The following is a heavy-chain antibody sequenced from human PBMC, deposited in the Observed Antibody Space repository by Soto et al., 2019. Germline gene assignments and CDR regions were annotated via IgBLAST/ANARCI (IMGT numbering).Heavy chain of an antibody. J-gene: IGHJ4*02. CDR2: INTDGSYT. CDR3: ARGGCTKTSCYILDF. Sequence: EVQLVESGGGLVQLGGSLRLSCAASGFRFSSYWMHWVRQVPGKGLVWVSHINTDGSYTTYADFAKGRFTVSRDNAKNTLHLQMNSLRAEDTAVYYCARGGCTKTSCYILDFWGQGTFITVSS. V-gene: IGHV3-74*01. CDR1: GFRFSSYW. D-gene: IGHD2-2*02.